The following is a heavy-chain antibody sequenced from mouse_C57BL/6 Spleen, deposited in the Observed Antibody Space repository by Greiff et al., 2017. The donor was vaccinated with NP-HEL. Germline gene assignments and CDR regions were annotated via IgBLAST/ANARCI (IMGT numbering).Heavy chain of an antibody. V-gene: IGHV1-52*01. CDR3: ARVGLYAMDY. Sequence: VQLQQPGAELVRPGSSVKLSCKASGYTFTSYWMHWVKQRPIQGLEWIGNIDPSDSETHYNQKFKDKATLTVDKSSSTAYMQLSSLTSEGSAVYYCARVGLYAMDYWGQGTSVTVSS. CDR2: IDPSDSET. D-gene: IGHD2-12*01. J-gene: IGHJ4*01. CDR1: GYTFTSYW.